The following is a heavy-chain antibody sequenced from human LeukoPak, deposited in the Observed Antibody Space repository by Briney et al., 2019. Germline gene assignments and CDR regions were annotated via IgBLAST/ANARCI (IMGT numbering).Heavy chain of an antibody. Sequence: ASVKVSCKASGYTFTSYYMHWVRQAPGQGLEWMGIINPSGGSTSYAQKFQGRVTMTRDTSTSTVYMERRSLRSEDTAVYYCARKSYCSGGNCFLDYWGQGTLVTVSS. V-gene: IGHV1-46*01. CDR1: GYTFTSYY. CDR2: INPSGGST. J-gene: IGHJ4*02. D-gene: IGHD2-15*01. CDR3: ARKSYCSGGNCFLDY.